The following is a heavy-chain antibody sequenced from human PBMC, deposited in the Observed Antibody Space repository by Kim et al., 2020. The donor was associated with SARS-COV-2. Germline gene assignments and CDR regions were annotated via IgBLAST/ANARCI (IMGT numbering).Heavy chain of an antibody. J-gene: IGHJ4*02. CDR1: GFTFSSYG. V-gene: IGHV3-33*01. D-gene: IGHD3-10*01. Sequence: GGSLRLSCAASGFTFSSYGMHWVRQAPGKGLEWVAVIWYDGSNKYYADSVKGRFTISRDNSKNTLYLQMNSLRAEDTAVYYCAREKPIRLHYYGSGSFDYWGQGTLVTVSS. CDR2: IWYDGSNK. CDR3: AREKPIRLHYYGSGSFDY.